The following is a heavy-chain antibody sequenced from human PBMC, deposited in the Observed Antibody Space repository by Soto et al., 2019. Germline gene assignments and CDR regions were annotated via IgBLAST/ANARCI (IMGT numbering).Heavy chain of an antibody. D-gene: IGHD2-8*01. CDR3: ARDNGMAGSFDP. CDR2: ISFSSSTI. CDR1: EFTFSSYS. V-gene: IGHV3-48*02. J-gene: IGHJ5*02. Sequence: PGGSLRLSCAASEFTFSSYSMNWVRQAPGKGLEWVSYISFSSSTIFYADSVRGRFTISRDNAKNSLYLQMNTLRDEDTAVYYCARDNGMAGSFDPWGQGTLVTVSS.